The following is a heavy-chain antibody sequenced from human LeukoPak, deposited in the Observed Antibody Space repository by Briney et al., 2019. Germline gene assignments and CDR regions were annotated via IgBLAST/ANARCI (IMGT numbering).Heavy chain of an antibody. CDR2: IQQDGHQK. J-gene: IGHJ4*02. D-gene: IGHD6-6*01. Sequence: GESLRLSCTASGFTFSNYWMTWVRQAPGKGLEWVANIQQDGHQKYYVDSVMGRFSVSRDNTKNSVFLQMNSLRAEDTAVYYCARIGYSSSSLDYWGQGTLVTVSS. V-gene: IGHV3-7*01. CDR1: GFTFSNYW. CDR3: ARIGYSSSSLDY.